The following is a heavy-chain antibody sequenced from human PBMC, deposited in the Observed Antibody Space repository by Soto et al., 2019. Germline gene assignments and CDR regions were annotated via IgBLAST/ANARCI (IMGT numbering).Heavy chain of an antibody. CDR2: ISAYNGNT. CDR3: ARDGWATVTTADAFDI. D-gene: IGHD4-17*01. Sequence: QVQLVQSGAEVKKPGASVKVSCKASGYTFTSYGLSWVRQAPGQGLEWMGWISAYNGNTNYAQKLQGRVIMTTDTSTSTAYMELRSLRSDDTAVYYCARDGWATVTTADAFDIWGQGTMVTVSS. V-gene: IGHV1-18*04. J-gene: IGHJ3*02. CDR1: GYTFTSYG.